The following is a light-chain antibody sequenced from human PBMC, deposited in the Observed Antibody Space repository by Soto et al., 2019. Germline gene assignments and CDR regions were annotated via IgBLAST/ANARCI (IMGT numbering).Light chain of an antibody. J-gene: IGLJ1*01. CDR1: SPNIGNNA. Sequence: QSVLTQPPSVSEAPRQRVTISCSGSSPNIGNNAVNWYQQLPGQAPKIVIYYDDLLTSGVSDRFSGSKSGTSASLAISDVQSDDEADYYCAAWDDSLNAYVFGPGTKVTVL. CDR2: YDD. V-gene: IGLV1-36*01. CDR3: AAWDDSLNAYV.